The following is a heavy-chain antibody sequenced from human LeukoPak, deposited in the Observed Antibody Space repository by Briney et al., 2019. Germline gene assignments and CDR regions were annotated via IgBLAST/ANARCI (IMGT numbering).Heavy chain of an antibody. CDR1: GGSISSGGYS. Sequence: SQTLSLTCAVSGGSISSGGYSWSWIRQPPGKGLEWIGYIYLSGSTYYNPSLKSRVTISVDRSKNQFSLKLASVTAADTAVYYCARGGYCSGGSCYSTLIDYWGQGTLVTVSS. V-gene: IGHV4-30-2*01. D-gene: IGHD2-15*01. CDR3: ARGGYCSGGSCYSTLIDY. CDR2: IYLSGST. J-gene: IGHJ4*02.